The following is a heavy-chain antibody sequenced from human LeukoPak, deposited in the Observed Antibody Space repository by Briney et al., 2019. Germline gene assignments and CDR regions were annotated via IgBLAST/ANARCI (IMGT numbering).Heavy chain of an antibody. CDR3: ATGNLGDYGRDAFDI. D-gene: IGHD4-17*01. Sequence: PSGTLSLTCTVSGGSISSGGYYWSWIRQHPGKGLEWIGYIYYSGSTYYNPSLKRRVTISVDTSKNQFSLKLSSVTAADTAVYYCATGNLGDYGRDAFDIWGQGTMVTVSS. CDR2: IYYSGST. V-gene: IGHV4-31*03. J-gene: IGHJ3*02. CDR1: GGSISSGGYY.